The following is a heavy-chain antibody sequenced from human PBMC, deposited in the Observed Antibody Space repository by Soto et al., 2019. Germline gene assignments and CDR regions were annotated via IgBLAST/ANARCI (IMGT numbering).Heavy chain of an antibody. Sequence: EVQLLESGGGLVQPGGSLRLSCAASGFTFSSYAMSWVRQAPGKGLQWVSGVSGGGGNTNYADSVKGRFTISRDNSKNTLYVQMNSLRAEDTAVYYCAKGDGSGSFDYWGQGTLVTVSS. D-gene: IGHD3-10*01. CDR1: GFTFSSYA. CDR3: AKGDGSGSFDY. J-gene: IGHJ4*02. CDR2: VSGGGGNT. V-gene: IGHV3-23*01.